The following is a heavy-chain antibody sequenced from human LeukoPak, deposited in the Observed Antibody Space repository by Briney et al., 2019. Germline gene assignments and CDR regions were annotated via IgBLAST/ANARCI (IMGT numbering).Heavy chain of an antibody. V-gene: IGHV3-48*01. D-gene: IGHD6-19*01. CDR2: ISSSSSTI. Sequence: GGSLRLSCAASGFTFSSYSMNWVRQAPGKGLEWVSYISSSSSTIYYADSVKGRFTISRDNAKNSLYLQMNSLRAKDTAVYYCASLLSSGWYLENYWGQGTLVTVSS. CDR1: GFTFSSYS. CDR3: ASLLSSGWYLENY. J-gene: IGHJ4*02.